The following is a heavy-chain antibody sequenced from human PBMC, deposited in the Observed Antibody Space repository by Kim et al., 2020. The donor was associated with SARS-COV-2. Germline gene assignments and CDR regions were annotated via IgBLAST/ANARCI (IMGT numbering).Heavy chain of an antibody. Sequence: GGSLRLSCAASGFTFSHYVMSWVRQAPGKGLEWVSAMSASGDTTFYADSVKGRFTISRDNSKDTLYLQMNSLRVEDTVLYYCARRPGRGSFDYWGQGTLVTVSS. J-gene: IGHJ4*02. D-gene: IGHD3-10*01. CDR2: MSASGDTT. CDR3: ARRPGRGSFDY. CDR1: GFTFSHYV. V-gene: IGHV3-23*01.